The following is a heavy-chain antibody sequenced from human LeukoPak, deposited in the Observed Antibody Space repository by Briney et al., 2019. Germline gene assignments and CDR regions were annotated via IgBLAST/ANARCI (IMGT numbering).Heavy chain of an antibody. J-gene: IGHJ6*02. D-gene: IGHD3-22*01. Sequence: SETLSLTCTVSGGSISSYYWSWFRQPPGKGLEWIGYIYYTGSTNYNPSLKSRVTISVDTSKNQFSLKLSSVTAADTAVYYCARGSGYRHYYYYYGMDVWGQGTTVTVSS. V-gene: IGHV4-59*01. CDR1: GGSISSYY. CDR2: IYYTGST. CDR3: ARGSGYRHYYYYYGMDV.